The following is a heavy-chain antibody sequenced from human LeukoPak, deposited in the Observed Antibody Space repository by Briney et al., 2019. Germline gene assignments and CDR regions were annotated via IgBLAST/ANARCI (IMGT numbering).Heavy chain of an antibody. D-gene: IGHD1-26*01. J-gene: IGHJ5*02. CDR3: AKNSGSRFGWFDP. V-gene: IGHV3-23*01. CDR1: GFTFSTYA. CDR2: ISGSGTSA. Sequence: GGSLRLSCAASGFTFSTYAMSWVRQAPGKGLEWVSTISGSGTSAYYADSVKGRFTISRDSSKSTMYLQMNSLSGGDTAVYYCAKNSGSRFGWFDPWGQGTVVTVSS.